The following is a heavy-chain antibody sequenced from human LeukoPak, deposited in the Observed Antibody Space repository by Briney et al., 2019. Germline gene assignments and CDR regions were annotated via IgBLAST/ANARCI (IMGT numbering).Heavy chain of an antibody. V-gene: IGHV4-30-2*01. D-gene: IGHD5-18*01. Sequence: KPSETLSLTCAVSGGSINTGGLSWRWARQPPGKGLEWNGSISHSGITYYNPSLRSRLTISVDRSKNHFSVNLTSVTAADTAVDYCGVEDTSLVYVVWGQGTLVTVSS. J-gene: IGHJ4*02. CDR1: GGSINTGGLS. CDR3: GVEDTSLVYVV. CDR2: ISHSGIT.